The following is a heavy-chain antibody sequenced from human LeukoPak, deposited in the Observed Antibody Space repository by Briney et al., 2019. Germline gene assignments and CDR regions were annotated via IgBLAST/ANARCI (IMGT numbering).Heavy chain of an antibody. J-gene: IGHJ4*02. D-gene: IGHD2-2*01. CDR1: GGAISSGDYY. CDR2: IYYSGDT. CDR3: ARAPRHTNSWYYFDY. V-gene: IGHV4-31*02. Sequence: SQTLSLTCTVSGGAISSGDYYWSWIRQHPGKGLEGTGYIYYSGDTYYNPSLKRRVTISMDTSGNQFSLKLSSVTAADTAVYYCARAPRHTNSWYYFDYWGQGTLVSVSS.